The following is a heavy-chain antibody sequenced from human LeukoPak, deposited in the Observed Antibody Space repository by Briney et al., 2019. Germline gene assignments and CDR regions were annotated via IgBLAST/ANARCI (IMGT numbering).Heavy chain of an antibody. D-gene: IGHD3-10*01. V-gene: IGHV3-30*02. J-gene: IGHJ4*02. CDR2: IRYDGSNK. Sequence: GGSLRLSCAASGFTFSSYGMHWVRQAPGKGLEWVAFIRYDGSNKYYADSVKGRFTISRDNSKNTLYLQMNSLRAEDTAVYYCAKGGYYYGSGSYYSPFFYWGQGTLVTVSS. CDR3: AKGGYYYGSGSYYSPFFY. CDR1: GFTFSSYG.